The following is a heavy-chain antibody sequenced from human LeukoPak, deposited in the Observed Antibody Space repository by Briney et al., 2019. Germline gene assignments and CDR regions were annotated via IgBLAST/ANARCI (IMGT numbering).Heavy chain of an antibody. Sequence: SETLSLTCTVSGGSISSGDYYWRWIRQPPGKGLEWIGYIYYSGSTYYNPSLKSRVTISVDTSKNQFSLKLSSVTAADTAVYHCARESTGFDCWGQGTLVTVSS. D-gene: IGHD2-2*01. CDR1: GGSISSGDYY. CDR3: ARESTGFDC. CDR2: IYYSGST. V-gene: IGHV4-30-4*08. J-gene: IGHJ4*02.